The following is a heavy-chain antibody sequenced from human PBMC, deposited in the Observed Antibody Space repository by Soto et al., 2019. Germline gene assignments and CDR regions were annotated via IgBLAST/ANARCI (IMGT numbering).Heavy chain of an antibody. D-gene: IGHD6-19*01. CDR1: DYTFTSYG. Sequence: QVQLVQSGAEVKKPGAPVKVSCKASDYTFTSYGISWVRQAPGQRLEWMGWISAYNGNTNYAQKFQGRVTMTTDTSTNTAYMEVRSLRSDDTAVYYCAREGPVAGTPLPEYYYGMDVWGQGTTVTVSS. J-gene: IGHJ6*02. V-gene: IGHV1-18*01. CDR2: ISAYNGNT. CDR3: AREGPVAGTPLPEYYYGMDV.